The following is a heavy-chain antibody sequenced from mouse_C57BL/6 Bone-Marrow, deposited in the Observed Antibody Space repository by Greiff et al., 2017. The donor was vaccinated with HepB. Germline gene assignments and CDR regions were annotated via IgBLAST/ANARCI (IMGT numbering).Heavy chain of an antibody. J-gene: IGHJ3*01. CDR2: ISDGGSYT. Sequence: DVKLVESGGGLVKPGGSLKLSCAASGFTFSSYAMSWVRQTPEKRLEWVATISDGGSYTYYPDNVKGRFTISRDNAKNNLYLQMSHLKSEDTAMYYCARDGDGGFAYWGQGTLVTVSA. D-gene: IGHD3-3*01. V-gene: IGHV5-4*01. CDR3: ARDGDGGFAY. CDR1: GFTFSSYA.